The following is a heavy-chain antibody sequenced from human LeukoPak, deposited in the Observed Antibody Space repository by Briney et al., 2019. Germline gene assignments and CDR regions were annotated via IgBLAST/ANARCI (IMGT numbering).Heavy chain of an antibody. Sequence: GGSLRLSCEASGFTFDDYAMHWVRPAPGKGLECVSLISWDGDTTYYADSVKGRFTISRDNRKDSLYLQMNSLRAEDTALYYCAKDFSSSWLYYFGMDVWGKGTTVTVSS. CDR1: GFTFDDYA. D-gene: IGHD6-13*01. CDR2: ISWDGDTT. V-gene: IGHV3-43D*04. J-gene: IGHJ6*04. CDR3: AKDFSSSWLYYFGMDV.